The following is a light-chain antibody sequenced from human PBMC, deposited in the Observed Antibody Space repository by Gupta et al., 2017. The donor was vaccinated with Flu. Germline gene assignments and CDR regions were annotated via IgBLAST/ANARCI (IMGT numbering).Light chain of an antibody. Sequence: DIVVTHSPATMTVCQGESATLSCRASQSVSSFLAWYQQKPGQAPRLLIYDASNGDTGIPARFSGSVSGTVFTLTLSSLDPEVFAVYFCKRRSNWPPWTFGQGTKVEIK. CDR1: QSVSSF. V-gene: IGKV3-11*01. CDR3: KRRSNWPPWT. J-gene: IGKJ1*01. CDR2: DAS.